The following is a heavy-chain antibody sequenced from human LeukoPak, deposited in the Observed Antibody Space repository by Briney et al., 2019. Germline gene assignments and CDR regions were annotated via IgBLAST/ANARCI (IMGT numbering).Heavy chain of an antibody. CDR1: GFTFSDYY. Sequence: GGSLRLSCAASGFTFSDYYMSWLRQAPGKGLEWVSYISSSGSTIYYADSVKGRFTISRDNAKNSLYLQMNSLRAEDTAVYYCARESGGNPPNYYYYYMDVWGKGTTVTVSS. V-gene: IGHV3-11*04. D-gene: IGHD4-23*01. CDR3: ARESGGNPPNYYYYYMDV. J-gene: IGHJ6*03. CDR2: ISSSGSTI.